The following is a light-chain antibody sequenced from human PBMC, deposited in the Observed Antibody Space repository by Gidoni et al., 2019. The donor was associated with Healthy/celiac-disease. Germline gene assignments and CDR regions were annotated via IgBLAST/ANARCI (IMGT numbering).Light chain of an antibody. CDR1: QGISSA. J-gene: IGKJ4*01. V-gene: IGKV1-13*02. CDR3: QQFNSYLALT. CDR2: DAS. Sequence: AIQLTQSPSSLSASVGDRVTITCRASQGISSALAWYQQKPGKAPKLLTYDASSLESGVPSRCSGSGSGTDFTLTISSLQPEDFATYYCQQFNSYLALTFGGGTKVEIK.